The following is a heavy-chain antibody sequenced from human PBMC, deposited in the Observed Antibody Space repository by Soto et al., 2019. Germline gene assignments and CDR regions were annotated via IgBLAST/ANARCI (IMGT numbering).Heavy chain of an antibody. Sequence: EVQLVESGGGLVQPGGSLRLSCAASGFTFSSYWMHWVRQAPGKGLVWVSRINSDGSSTTYADSVKGRFTISRDNAKNTLYLPMTSLRAEDTAVYYCARVETCSSTSCYSVFDYWGQGTLVTVSS. J-gene: IGHJ4*02. V-gene: IGHV3-74*03. CDR2: INSDGSST. CDR3: ARVETCSSTSCYSVFDY. CDR1: GFTFSSYW. D-gene: IGHD2-2*01.